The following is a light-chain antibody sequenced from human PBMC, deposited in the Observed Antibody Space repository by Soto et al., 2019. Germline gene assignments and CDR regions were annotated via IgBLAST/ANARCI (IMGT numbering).Light chain of an antibody. V-gene: IGKV4-1*01. Sequence: DIVMTQSPDSLGVSLGERATINCKSSQSVLYSSSNKNYLAWYQQKPGQPPKLLIYWASTRESGVPDRFSGSGSGTDFTLTISSLQAEDVAVYYCQQYYSTPFTFGPGTKVDLK. CDR2: WAS. J-gene: IGKJ3*01. CDR3: QQYYSTPFT. CDR1: QSVLYSSSNKNY.